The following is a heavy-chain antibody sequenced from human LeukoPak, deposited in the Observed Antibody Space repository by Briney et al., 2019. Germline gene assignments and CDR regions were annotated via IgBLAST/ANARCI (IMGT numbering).Heavy chain of an antibody. CDR2: IYPTDSDT. CDR1: AYSFTNYR. V-gene: IGHV5-51*01. D-gene: IGHD2-8*01. J-gene: IGHJ4*02. Sequence: AESLKIPSKGAAYSFTNYRIACLRQTPRKDLEWMGFIYPTDSDTSYTHSLQGKVTISADKSISSAYLQWSSLKASDSARYYCATSRYVTDGVHYTQHDYWGQGTLVTVSS. CDR3: ATSRYVTDGVHYTQHDY.